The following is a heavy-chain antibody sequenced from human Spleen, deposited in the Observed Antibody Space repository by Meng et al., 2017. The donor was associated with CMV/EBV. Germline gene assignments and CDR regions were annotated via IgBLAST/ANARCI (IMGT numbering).Heavy chain of an antibody. D-gene: IGHD6-6*01. CDR3: AAPSHY. Sequence: TLSLTCAVYGGSFSGYSWSWIRQSPGRGLEWIGEINHSGSTNYNPSLKSRVTISVDTPNKQFSLKLNSVTAADTAVYYCAAPSHYWGQGTLVTVSS. J-gene: IGHJ4*02. CDR2: INHSGST. V-gene: IGHV4-34*01. CDR1: GGSFSGYS.